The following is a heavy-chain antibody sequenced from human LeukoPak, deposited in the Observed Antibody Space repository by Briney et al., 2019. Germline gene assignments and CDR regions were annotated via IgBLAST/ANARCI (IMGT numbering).Heavy chain of an antibody. CDR2: INPNSGGT. J-gene: IGHJ5*02. CDR3: ARGLYSSSTGNWLDP. D-gene: IGHD6-6*01. V-gene: IGHV1-2*02. CDR1: GYTFIAYY. Sequence: GASVKVSCKASGYTFIAYYMHWVRQAPGQGLEWMGWINPNSGGTNYAQKFQGRVTMTRDTSISTAYMDLSRLRSDDTAVYQCARGLYSSSTGNWLDPWGQGTLVTVSS.